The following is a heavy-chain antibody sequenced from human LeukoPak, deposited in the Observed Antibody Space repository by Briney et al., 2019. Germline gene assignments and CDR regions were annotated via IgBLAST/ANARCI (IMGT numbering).Heavy chain of an antibody. V-gene: IGHV1-69*05. CDR3: ARGSLGDFWSGYSY. D-gene: IGHD3-3*01. J-gene: IGHJ4*02. CDR1: EGTFSSYA. CDR2: IIPIFGTA. Sequence: GASVKVSCKASEGTFSSYAISWVRQTPGQGLEWMGGIIPIFGTANYAQKFQGRVTITTDESTSTAYMELSSLRPEDTAVYYCARGSLGDFWSGYSYWGQGTLVTVSS.